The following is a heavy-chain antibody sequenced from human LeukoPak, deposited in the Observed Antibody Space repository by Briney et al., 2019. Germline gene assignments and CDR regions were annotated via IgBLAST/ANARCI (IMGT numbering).Heavy chain of an antibody. D-gene: IGHD7-27*01. CDR2: INAGNGNT. CDR1: GYIFISYA. Sequence: ASVKVSCKASGYIFISYAIDWVRQAPGQRLEWMGWINAGNGNTKYSQRFQGRVALTRDTSATTAYMELGSLKSEDTAVYYCASLDWGVSDFDYWGQGTLVTVSS. V-gene: IGHV1-3*01. J-gene: IGHJ4*02. CDR3: ASLDWGVSDFDY.